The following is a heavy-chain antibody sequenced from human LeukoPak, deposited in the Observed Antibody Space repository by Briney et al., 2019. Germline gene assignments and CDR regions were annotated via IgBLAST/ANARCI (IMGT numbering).Heavy chain of an antibody. J-gene: IGHJ6*03. V-gene: IGHV5-51*01. CDR2: IYPGDSNT. CDR1: GYSFTSYW. Sequence: GESLKISCKGSGYSFTSYWIGWVRQMPGKGLEWMGIIYPGDSNTRYSPSFQGQVTISADKSITTAYLQWSSLKASDTAMYYCARLGYSGNSPVDHYYYMDVWGKGTTVTVSS. D-gene: IGHD4-23*01. CDR3: ARLGYSGNSPVDHYYYMDV.